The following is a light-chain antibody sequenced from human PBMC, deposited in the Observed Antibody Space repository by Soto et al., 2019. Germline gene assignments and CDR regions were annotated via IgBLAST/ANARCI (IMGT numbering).Light chain of an antibody. CDR1: SSDAGSYNP. Sequence: QSALTQPASLSGSPGQAITISCTGTSSDAGSYNPVSWYPHHRGKAPKLLIYAATTRASEVSSRFSGPKSGNTASLTISGLQADDETDYYCCSCASSGTCVFGTGTKVTVL. V-gene: IGLV2-23*01. CDR3: CSCASSGTCV. CDR2: AAT. J-gene: IGLJ1*01.